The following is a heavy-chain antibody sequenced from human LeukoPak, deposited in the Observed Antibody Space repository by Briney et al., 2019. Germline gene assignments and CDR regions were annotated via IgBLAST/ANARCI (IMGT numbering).Heavy chain of an antibody. D-gene: IGHD2-2*01. Sequence: SVKVSCKASGYTFTSYGISWVRQAPGQGLEWMGGIIPIFGTANYAQKFQGRVTITADKSTSTAYMELSSLRSEVTAVYYCASLYCSSTSCYYYYYMDVWGKGTTVTVSS. CDR1: GYTFTSYG. CDR3: ASLYCSSTSCYYYYYMDV. CDR2: IIPIFGTA. J-gene: IGHJ6*03. V-gene: IGHV1-69*06.